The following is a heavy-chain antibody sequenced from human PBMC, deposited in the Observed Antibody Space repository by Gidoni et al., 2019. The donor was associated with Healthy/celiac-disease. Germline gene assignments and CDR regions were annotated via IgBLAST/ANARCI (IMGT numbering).Heavy chain of an antibody. CDR1: GFTFSSYW. D-gene: IGHD6-13*01. V-gene: IGHV3-7*01. Sequence: EVQLVESGGGLVQPGGSLRLSCAASGFTFSSYWMSWVRQAPGKGLEWVANIKQDGSEKYYVDSVKGRFTISRDNAKNSLYLQMNSLRAEDTAVYYCARDSYSSSWTYYYYYYMDVWGKGTTVTVSS. J-gene: IGHJ6*03. CDR2: IKQDGSEK. CDR3: ARDSYSSSWTYYYYYYMDV.